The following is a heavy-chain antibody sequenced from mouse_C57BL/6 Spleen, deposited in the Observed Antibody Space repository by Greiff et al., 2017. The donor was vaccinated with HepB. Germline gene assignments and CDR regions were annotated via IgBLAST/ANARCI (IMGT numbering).Heavy chain of an antibody. J-gene: IGHJ4*01. Sequence: EVKLEESGPGLVKPSQSLSLTCSVTGYSITSGYYWNWIRQFPGNKLEWMGYISYDGSNKYNPSLKNRISITRDTSKNQFFLKLNSVTTEDTATYYCAREGLRGLSMDYWGQGTSVTVSS. V-gene: IGHV3-6*01. CDR1: GYSITSGYY. CDR2: ISYDGSN. CDR3: AREGLRGLSMDY. D-gene: IGHD1-1*01.